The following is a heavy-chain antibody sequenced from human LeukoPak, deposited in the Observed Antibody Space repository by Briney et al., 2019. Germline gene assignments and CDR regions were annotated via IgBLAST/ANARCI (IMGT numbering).Heavy chain of an antibody. Sequence: PGGSLRLSCAASGFTFSSYAMHWVRQAPGKGLEWVAVISYDGSNKYYADSVKGRFTISRDNSKNTLYLQMNSLRAEDTAVYYCARDQFGLWLALDYWGQGTLVTVSS. CDR2: ISYDGSNK. J-gene: IGHJ4*02. D-gene: IGHD6-19*01. CDR3: ARDQFGLWLALDY. CDR1: GFTFSSYA. V-gene: IGHV3-30-3*01.